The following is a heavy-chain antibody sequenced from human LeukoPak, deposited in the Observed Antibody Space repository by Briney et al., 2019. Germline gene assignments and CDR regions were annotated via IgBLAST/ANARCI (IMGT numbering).Heavy chain of an antibody. J-gene: IGHJ4*02. Sequence: ERSLRLSCAASRFTFSSYAMHWVRRAPGKGLEWVAVIWNDGSNTYYADSVKGRFTISRDNSKNTLYLQMNSLRVEDTAVYYCARDGGIAADPDWYFDFWGQGTLVTVSS. D-gene: IGHD6-13*01. CDR1: RFTFSSYA. CDR3: ARDGGIAADPDWYFDF. V-gene: IGHV3-33*01. CDR2: IWNDGSNT.